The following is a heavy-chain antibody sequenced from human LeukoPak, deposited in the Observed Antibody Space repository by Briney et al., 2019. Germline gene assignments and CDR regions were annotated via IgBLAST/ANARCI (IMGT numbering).Heavy chain of an antibody. Sequence: GGSLRLSCVTSGFTFSSYWMGWVRQAPGKGLEWVANIKSDRSEKYYLDSVKGRFTISRDNAENTLFLLMNNLRADDTAVYYCTRLYGSASYNFDSWGQGILVTVSS. CDR1: GFTFSSYW. D-gene: IGHD3-10*01. CDR3: TRLYGSASYNFDS. J-gene: IGHJ4*02. V-gene: IGHV3-7*01. CDR2: IKSDRSEK.